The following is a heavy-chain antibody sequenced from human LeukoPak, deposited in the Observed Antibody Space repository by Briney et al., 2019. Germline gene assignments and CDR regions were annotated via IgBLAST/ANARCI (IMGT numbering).Heavy chain of an antibody. CDR3: ARANLWFGELGWIDP. D-gene: IGHD3-10*01. CDR1: GYTFTGYY. Sequence: GASVKVSCKASGYTFTGYYMHWVRQAPGQGLEWMGWINTNTGNPTYAQGFTGRFVFSLDTSVSTAYLQISSLKADDTAVYYCARANLWFGELGWIDPWGQGTLVTVSS. CDR2: INTNTGNP. J-gene: IGHJ5*02. V-gene: IGHV7-4-1*02.